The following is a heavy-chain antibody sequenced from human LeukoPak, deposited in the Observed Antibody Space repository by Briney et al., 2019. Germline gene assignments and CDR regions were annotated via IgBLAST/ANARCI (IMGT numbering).Heavy chain of an antibody. Sequence: PSETLSLTCAVYGGSFSGYYWSWIRQPPGKGLEWIGEINHSGSTNYNPSLKSRVTISVDTSKNQFSLKLSSVTAADTAVYYCARADRLRFLEWSHRKYNWFDPWGQGTLVTVSS. D-gene: IGHD3-3*01. CDR3: ARADRLRFLEWSHRKYNWFDP. CDR1: GGSFSGYY. V-gene: IGHV4-34*01. CDR2: INHSGST. J-gene: IGHJ5*02.